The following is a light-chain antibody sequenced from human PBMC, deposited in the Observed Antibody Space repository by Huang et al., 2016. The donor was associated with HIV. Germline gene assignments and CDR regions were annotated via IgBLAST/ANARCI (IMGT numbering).Light chain of an antibody. CDR2: WAS. V-gene: IGKV4-1*01. CDR1: QSGLYSSNNKNN. J-gene: IGKJ1*01. CDR3: QQYYSTPWT. Sequence: DIVMTQSPNSLAASLGERATINCKSSQSGLYSSNNKNNLSWYQQKPGQPPRLLIFWASTRESGVPDRFTGSGSGTDFTLTISSLQAEDVAVYYCQQYYSTPWTFGQGTKVEIK.